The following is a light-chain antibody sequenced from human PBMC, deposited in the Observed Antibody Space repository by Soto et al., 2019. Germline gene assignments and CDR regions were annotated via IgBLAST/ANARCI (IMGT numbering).Light chain of an antibody. CDR1: SSDVGGYNY. V-gene: IGLV2-11*01. CDR3: SSYTTHSTLV. J-gene: IGLJ3*02. CDR2: DVS. Sequence: QSALTQPRSVSGSPGQSVTISCTGTSSDVGGYNYVSWYQQYPGKAPKLMIYDVSKRPSGVPDRFSGSKSGNTASLTISGLQAEDEADYFCSSYTTHSTLVFGGGTKVTVL.